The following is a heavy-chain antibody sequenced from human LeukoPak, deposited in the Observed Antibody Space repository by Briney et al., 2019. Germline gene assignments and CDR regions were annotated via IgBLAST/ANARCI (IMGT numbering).Heavy chain of an antibody. V-gene: IGHV3-23*01. CDR1: GFTFSSYA. Sequence: GGSLRLSCAASGFTFSSYAMGWVRQAPGKGLEWVSAISGSGGSTYYADSVKGRFTISRDNSKNTLYLQMNSLRAEDTAVYYCAKDALYCSSTSCYVYFDYWGQGTLVTVSS. J-gene: IGHJ4*02. D-gene: IGHD2-2*01. CDR2: ISGSGGST. CDR3: AKDALYCSSTSCYVYFDY.